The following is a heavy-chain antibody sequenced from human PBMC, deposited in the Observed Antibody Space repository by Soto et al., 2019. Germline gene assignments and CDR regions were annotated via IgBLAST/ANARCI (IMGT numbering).Heavy chain of an antibody. CDR1: RFKFSDYS. V-gene: IGHV3-21*01. D-gene: IGHD3-22*01. CDR2: ISPRSAYI. CDR3: ATLIKTYYDDSSGYYQDY. J-gene: IGHJ4*02. Sequence: GGSLRLSCAASRFKFSDYSMNWVRQAPGKGLEWVSSISPRSAYIHYADAVKGRFIISRDDGKNALILQMNRLRAEDTAVYYCATLIKTYYDDSSGYYQDYWGQGTLVTVSS.